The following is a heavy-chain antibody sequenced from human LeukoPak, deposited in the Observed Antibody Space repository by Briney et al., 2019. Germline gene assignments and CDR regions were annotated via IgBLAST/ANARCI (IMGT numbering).Heavy chain of an antibody. CDR2: ISTSSTYV. Sequence: GGSLRLSCAASGFTFSSYSMNWVCQAPGKRLEWVSSISTSSTYVYYADSVKGRFTISRDNAKNSLYLQMNSLRAEDTAVYYCARGFRYCSSTSCSQVDYWGQGTLVTVSS. J-gene: IGHJ4*02. CDR3: ARGFRYCSSTSCSQVDY. D-gene: IGHD2-2*01. V-gene: IGHV3-21*01. CDR1: GFTFSSYS.